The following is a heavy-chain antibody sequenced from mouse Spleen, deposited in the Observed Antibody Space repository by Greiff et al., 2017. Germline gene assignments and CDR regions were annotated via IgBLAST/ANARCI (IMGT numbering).Heavy chain of an antibody. CDR2: ISSGSSTI. J-gene: IGHJ3*01. D-gene: IGHD2-1*01. Sequence: EVKLVESGGGLVQPGGSRKLSCAASGFTFSSFGMHWVRQAPEKGLEWVAYISSGSSTIYSADTVKGRFTITRDNTKNTLFLQMTSLRSEDTAMYYCARGGYYGNPFAYWGQGTLVTVSA. CDR3: ARGGYYGNPFAY. V-gene: IGHV5-17*02. CDR1: GFTFSSFG.